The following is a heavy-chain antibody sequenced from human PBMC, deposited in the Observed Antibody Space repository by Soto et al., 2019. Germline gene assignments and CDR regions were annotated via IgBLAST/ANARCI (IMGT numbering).Heavy chain of an antibody. D-gene: IGHD2-15*01. Sequence: QITLKESGPTLVKPTQTLTLTCTFSGFSLSTSGVGVGWIRQPPGKSLVWLAHIYWDDDKRYSPSLKRRLTITKYAYKNPVVITMPSMDAVDTATYYCAHSKRCSGGRCYSDYWSKGHLVALS. V-gene: IGHV2-5*02. J-gene: IGHJ4*02. CDR3: AHSKRCSGGRCYSDY. CDR1: GFSLSTSGVG. CDR2: IYWDDDK.